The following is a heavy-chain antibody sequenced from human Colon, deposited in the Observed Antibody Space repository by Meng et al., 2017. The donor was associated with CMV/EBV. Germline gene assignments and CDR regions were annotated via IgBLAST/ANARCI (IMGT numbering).Heavy chain of an antibody. CDR3: ARDAIYYNRTGPHGMDV. V-gene: IGHV1-2*02. CDR1: GYTFTDYY. CDR2: IKPNSGDT. J-gene: IGHJ6*02. Sequence: ASVKVSCKASGYTFTDYYIHWVRQAPGQGLEWMGWIKPNSGDTNYVQKFQGRVTMTRDTSISTAYMEVSSLTSDDTAVYYCARDAIYYNRTGPHGMDVWGQGNTVTVSS. D-gene: IGHD3-22*01.